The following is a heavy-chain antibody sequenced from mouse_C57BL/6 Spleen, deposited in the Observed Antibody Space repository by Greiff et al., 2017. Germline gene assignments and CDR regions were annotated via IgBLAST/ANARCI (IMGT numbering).Heavy chain of an antibody. V-gene: IGHV1-26*01. J-gene: IGHJ2*01. CDR1: GYTFTDSY. CDR3: ARYDNYFDD. D-gene: IGHD2-3*01. CDR2: INPNNGGT. Sequence: EVQLQQSGPELVKPGASVKISCKASGYTFTDSYMNWVKQSHGKSLEWIGDINPNNGGTSYNQKFKGKATLTVDKSSSTAYMELRSLTSEDSAVYYCARYDNYFDDWGQGTTLTVSS.